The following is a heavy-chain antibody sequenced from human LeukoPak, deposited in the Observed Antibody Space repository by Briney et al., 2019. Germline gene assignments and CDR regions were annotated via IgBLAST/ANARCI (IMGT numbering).Heavy chain of an antibody. CDR3: ARHLSGSYSGYYFDY. J-gene: IGHJ4*02. D-gene: IGHD1-26*01. Sequence: GESLKISCKGSGYSFSSYWIGWVRQMPGKGLEWMGVIYPGDSHTSYSQSFQGQVTISADKSINTAFLQWSSLEASDTAMYYCARHLSGSYSGYYFDYWGQGTLVTVSS. V-gene: IGHV5-51*01. CDR1: GYSFSSYW. CDR2: IYPGDSHT.